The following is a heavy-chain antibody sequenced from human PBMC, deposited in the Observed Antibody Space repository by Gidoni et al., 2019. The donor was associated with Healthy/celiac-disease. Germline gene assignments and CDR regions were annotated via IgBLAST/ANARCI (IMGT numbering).Heavy chain of an antibody. J-gene: IGHJ6*02. V-gene: IGHV3-23*01. CDR2: ISGSGGST. D-gene: IGHD5-12*01. CDR1: GFTFSSYA. CDR3: AKDLRYSGYDWEVSGMDV. Sequence: EVQLLESGGGLVQPGGSLRLSCAASGFTFSSYAMSWVRQAPGKGLEWVSAISGSGGSTYYADSVKGRFTISRDNSKNTLYLQMNSLRAEDTAVYYCAKDLRYSGYDWEVSGMDVWGQGTTVTVSS.